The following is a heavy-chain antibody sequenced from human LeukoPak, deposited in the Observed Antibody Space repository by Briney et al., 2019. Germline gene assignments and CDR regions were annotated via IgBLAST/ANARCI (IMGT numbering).Heavy chain of an antibody. CDR1: GYTFTSYD. CDR3: ARGRKQQLVPKYYYYYYMDV. D-gene: IGHD6-13*01. Sequence: ASVKVSCKASGYTFTSYDINWVRQATGQGLEWMGWMNPNSGNTGYAQKFQGRVTMTRNTSISTAYMELSSLRSEDTAVYYCARGRKQQLVPKYYYYYYMDVWGKGTTVTVSS. J-gene: IGHJ6*03. V-gene: IGHV1-8*01. CDR2: MNPNSGNT.